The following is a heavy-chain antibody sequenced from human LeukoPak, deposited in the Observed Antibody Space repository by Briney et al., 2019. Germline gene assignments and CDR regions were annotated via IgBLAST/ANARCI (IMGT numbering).Heavy chain of an antibody. CDR1: GGTFSSYA. CDR3: ARVQWKRYYYYYMDV. CDR2: IIPIFGTA. D-gene: IGHD6-19*01. J-gene: IGHJ6*03. V-gene: IGHV1-69*05. Sequence: SVKVSCKASGGTFSSYAISWGRQAPGQGLEWMGGIIPIFGTANYAQKFQGRVRITTDESTSTAYMELSSLRSEDTAVYYCARVQWKRYYYYYMDVWGKGTTVTVSS.